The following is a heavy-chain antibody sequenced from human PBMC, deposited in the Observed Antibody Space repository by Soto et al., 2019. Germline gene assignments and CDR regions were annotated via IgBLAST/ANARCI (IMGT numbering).Heavy chain of an antibody. Sequence: SETLSLTCAVYGGSFSGYYWSWIRQPPGKGLEWIGEINHSGSTNYNPSLKSRVTISVDTSKNQFSLKLSSVTAADTAVYYCARPGVSFNWFDPWGQGXLVTVSS. V-gene: IGHV4-34*01. CDR2: INHSGST. CDR1: GGSFSGYY. CDR3: ARPGVSFNWFDP. D-gene: IGHD6-13*01. J-gene: IGHJ5*02.